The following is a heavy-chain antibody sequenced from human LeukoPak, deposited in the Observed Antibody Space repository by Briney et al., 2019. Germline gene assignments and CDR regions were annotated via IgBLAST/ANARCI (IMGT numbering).Heavy chain of an antibody. J-gene: IGHJ4*02. CDR3: ARDSLGYSSYRQWDY. CDR2: TT. CDR1: GGSLTDGDYY. V-gene: IGHV4-61*08. Sequence: SETLSLTCTVSGGSLTDGDYYWGWVRQPPGTGLQWIATTYEGASLKSRVTISLDTSKNQFSLKLSSVTAADTAVYYCARDSLGYSSYRQWDYWGQGTLVTVSS. D-gene: IGHD5-18*01.